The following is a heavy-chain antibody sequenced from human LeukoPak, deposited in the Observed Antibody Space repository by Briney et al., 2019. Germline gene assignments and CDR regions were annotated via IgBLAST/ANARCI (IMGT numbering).Heavy chain of an antibody. Sequence: GGSLRLSCGASGFTFSSHVMTWVRQAPGKGLEWVSAISISGDTTYYADAVKGRFTISRDNSKNTVYLQMNSLGAEDTAVYYCANEIRPNDYWGQGTLVTVSS. CDR2: ISISGDTT. CDR1: GFTFSSHV. CDR3: ANEIRPNDY. V-gene: IGHV3-23*01. J-gene: IGHJ4*02. D-gene: IGHD4-17*01.